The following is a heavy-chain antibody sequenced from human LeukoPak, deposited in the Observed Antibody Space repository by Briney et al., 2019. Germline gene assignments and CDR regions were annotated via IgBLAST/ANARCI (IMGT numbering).Heavy chain of an antibody. CDR3: ARGGITMVQGVIRH. CDR1: GFTFSSYA. CDR2: INHSGST. Sequence: PGGSLRLSCAASGFTFSSYAMSWIRQPPGKGLEWIGEINHSGSTNYNPSLKSRVTISVDTSKNQFSLKLSSVTAADTAVYYCARGGITMVQGVIRHWGQGTLVTVSS. V-gene: IGHV4-34*01. D-gene: IGHD3-10*01. J-gene: IGHJ4*02.